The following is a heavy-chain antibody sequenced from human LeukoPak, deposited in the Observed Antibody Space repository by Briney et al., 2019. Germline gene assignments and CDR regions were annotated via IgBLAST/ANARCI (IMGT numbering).Heavy chain of an antibody. CDR1: GFTFSSYA. V-gene: IGHV3-23*01. D-gene: IGHD1-26*01. CDR3: AKGAASIVGATGGTFDY. J-gene: IGHJ4*02. CDR2: ISGTGGTT. Sequence: QTGGSLRLSCAASGFTFSSYAMNWVCQAPGKGLEWVSAISGTGGTTYYADSVKGRFTISRDSSKNTLYLQMNRLRAEDTAVYYCAKGAASIVGATGGTFDYWGQGTLVTVSS.